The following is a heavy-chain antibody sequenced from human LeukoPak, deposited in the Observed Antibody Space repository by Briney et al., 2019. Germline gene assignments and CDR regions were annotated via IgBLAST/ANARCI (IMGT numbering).Heavy chain of an antibody. D-gene: IGHD4-23*01. CDR3: ARVVYDYGGNSGFDP. V-gene: IGHV4-34*01. CDR2: INHSGST. CDR1: GGSFSGYY. Sequence: PSETLSLTCAVYGGSFSGYYWSWIRQPPEKGLEWVGEINHSGSTNYNPSLKSRVTISVDTSKNQFSLKLSSVTAADTAVYYCARVVYDYGGNSGFDPWGQGTLVTVSS. J-gene: IGHJ5*02.